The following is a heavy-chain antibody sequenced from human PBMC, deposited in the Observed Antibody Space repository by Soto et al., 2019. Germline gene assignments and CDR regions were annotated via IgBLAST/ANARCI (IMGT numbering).Heavy chain of an antibody. Sequence: GGSLRLSCAASGFTFSSYWMSWVRQAPGKGLEWVANIKQDGSEKYYVDSVKGRFTISRDNAKNSLYLQMNSLRAEDTAVYYCARTLSIAVAGTGWFDPWGQGTLVTVSS. D-gene: IGHD6-19*01. CDR3: ARTLSIAVAGTGWFDP. CDR2: IKQDGSEK. CDR1: GFTFSSYW. V-gene: IGHV3-7*01. J-gene: IGHJ5*02.